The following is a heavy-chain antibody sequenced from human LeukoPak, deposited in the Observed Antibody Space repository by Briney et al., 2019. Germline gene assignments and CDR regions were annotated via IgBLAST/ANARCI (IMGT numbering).Heavy chain of an antibody. CDR1: GGSISSYY. CDR3: ARGVPRWAYFDY. J-gene: IGHJ4*02. D-gene: IGHD2-2*01. CDR2: IYYSGST. V-gene: IGHV4-59*01. Sequence: SETLSLTCTVSGGSISSYYWSWIRQPPGKGLEWNGYIYYSGSTNYNPSLKSRVTISVDTSKNQFSLRLSSVTAADTAVYYCARGVPRWAYFDYWGQGTLVTVSS.